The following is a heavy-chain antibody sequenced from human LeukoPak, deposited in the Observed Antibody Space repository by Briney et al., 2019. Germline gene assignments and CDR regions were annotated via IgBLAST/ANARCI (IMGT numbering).Heavy chain of an antibody. V-gene: IGHV1-18*01. CDR2: INTYNGNI. CDR1: GCTFTYYG. J-gene: IGHJ3*02. Sequence: ASVKVSCKASGCTFTYYGLNWVRQAPGQGLEWMGWINTYNGNINYEQILQDRVNMTTDTSSSTVYMELRSLRSDDTAVYYCARSLWQDAFDMWGQGTMVTVSS. D-gene: IGHD2/OR15-2a*01. CDR3: ARSLWQDAFDM.